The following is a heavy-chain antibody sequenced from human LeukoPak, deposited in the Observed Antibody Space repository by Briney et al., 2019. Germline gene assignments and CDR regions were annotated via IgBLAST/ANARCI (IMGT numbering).Heavy chain of an antibody. V-gene: IGHV3-7*01. CDR1: GFTFSGSW. CDR3: AKEQRAPPAPADY. CDR2: IKEDGSGK. Sequence: PGGSLRPSCAASGFTFSGSWMTWVRQAPGKGLEWVANIKEDGSGKFYVDSVKGRFTISRDNAKNSLYLQMNSLRAEDTAVYYCAKEQRAPPAPADYWGQGTLVTVSP. J-gene: IGHJ4*02.